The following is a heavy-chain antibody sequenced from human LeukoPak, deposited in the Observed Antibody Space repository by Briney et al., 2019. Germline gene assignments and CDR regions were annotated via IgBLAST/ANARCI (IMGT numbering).Heavy chain of an antibody. CDR2: IHPSDGVT. CDR1: GYTFTSHC. J-gene: IGHJ4*02. V-gene: IGHV1-46*01. Sequence: ASVKVSCKASGYTFTSHCIHWVRQAPGQGLEWMGLIHPSDGVTTYAQNFQGRVTVTRDTSTSTVYMELSSLRSEDTAVYYCARDNIGSSGWTGLGYWGQGTLVTVSS. D-gene: IGHD6-19*01. CDR3: ARDNIGSSGWTGLGY.